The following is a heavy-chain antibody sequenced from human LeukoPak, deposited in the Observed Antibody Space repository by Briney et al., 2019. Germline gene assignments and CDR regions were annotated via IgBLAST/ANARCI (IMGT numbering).Heavy chain of an antibody. CDR1: GGTFSSYA. CDR2: IIPIFGTA. CDR3: AREGYYYGSGSYEGYFDY. J-gene: IGHJ4*02. Sequence: ASVKVSCKASGGTFSSYAISWVRQAPGQGLEWMGGIIPIFGTANYAQKFQGRVTITTDESTSTADMELSSLRSEDTAVYYCAREGYYYGSGSYEGYFDYWGQGTLVTVSS. D-gene: IGHD3-10*01. V-gene: IGHV1-69*05.